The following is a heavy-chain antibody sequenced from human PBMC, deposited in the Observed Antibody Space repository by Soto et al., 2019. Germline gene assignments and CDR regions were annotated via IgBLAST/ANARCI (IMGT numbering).Heavy chain of an antibody. CDR3: AKGGTGYYIRQAYYYYYHMDV. Sequence: QTGGSLRLSCAASGFAFSSYAMIWVRQAPGKGLEWVSAISGSGGSTYYADSVKGRFTISRGNSKNTLYLQMNSLRAEDTAIYYCAKGGTGYYIRQAYYYYYHMDVWGQRTTVTVSS. V-gene: IGHV3-23*01. CDR2: ISGSGGST. CDR1: GFAFSSYA. J-gene: IGHJ6*02. D-gene: IGHD3-9*01.